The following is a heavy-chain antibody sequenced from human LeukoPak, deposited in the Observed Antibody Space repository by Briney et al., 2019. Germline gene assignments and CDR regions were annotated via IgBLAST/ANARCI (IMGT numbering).Heavy chain of an antibody. Sequence: SQTLSLTCTVSGGSISSGSYYWSWIRQPAGKGLEWIGRIYTSGSTNYNPSLKSRVTISVDMSKNQFSLKLSSVTAADTAVYYCALGGWELKDYYYYYMDVWGKGTTVTVSS. D-gene: IGHD1-26*01. CDR1: GGSISSGSYY. V-gene: IGHV4-61*02. J-gene: IGHJ6*03. CDR3: ALGGWELKDYYYYYMDV. CDR2: IYTSGST.